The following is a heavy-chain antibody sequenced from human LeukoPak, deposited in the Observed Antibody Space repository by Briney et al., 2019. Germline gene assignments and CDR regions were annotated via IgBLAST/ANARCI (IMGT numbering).Heavy chain of an antibody. V-gene: IGHV4-59*01. D-gene: IGHD3-10*01. CDR1: GGSFEHYY. J-gene: IGHJ4*02. Sequence: SETLPLTCTVSGGSFEHYYWGWIRQPPGKGLEWIGYVYYSGSTDYSPSLKSRLTISADTSKNQFSLKLRSVSAADTAVYYCASHRRSHGSEYWGQGILVTVSS. CDR3: ASHRRSHGSEY. CDR2: VYYSGST.